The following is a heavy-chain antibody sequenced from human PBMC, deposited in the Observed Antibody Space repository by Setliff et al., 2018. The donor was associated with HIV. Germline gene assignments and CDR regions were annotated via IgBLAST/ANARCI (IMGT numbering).Heavy chain of an antibody. CDR3: AKAYYYDSSGYSRYYYYYGMDV. D-gene: IGHD3-22*01. Sequence: PGGSLRLSCAASGFTFSSYSMNWVRQAPGKGLEWVSAISSNGGNTYYANSVKGRFTVSRDNSKNTLYLQMGSLRTEDMAVYYCAKAYYYDSSGYSRYYYYYGMDVWGQGTTVTVSS. CDR1: GFTFSSYS. J-gene: IGHJ6*02. CDR2: ISSNGGNT. V-gene: IGHV3-64*01.